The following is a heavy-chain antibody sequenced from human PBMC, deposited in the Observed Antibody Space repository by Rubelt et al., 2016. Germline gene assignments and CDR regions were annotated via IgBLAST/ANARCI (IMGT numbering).Heavy chain of an antibody. J-gene: IGHJ4*02. Sequence: VQLVESGGGLVQPGRSLRLSCAASGFTFDDYAMHWVRQGPGKGLEWVSGISWNSGTTGYADSLKGRFTISRDNAKNSLYLQMNSLRAEDTAVYYCARDRSHYFDYWGQGTLVTVSS. V-gene: IGHV3-9*01. CDR1: GFTFDDYA. CDR3: ARDRSHYFDY. CDR2: ISWNSGTT.